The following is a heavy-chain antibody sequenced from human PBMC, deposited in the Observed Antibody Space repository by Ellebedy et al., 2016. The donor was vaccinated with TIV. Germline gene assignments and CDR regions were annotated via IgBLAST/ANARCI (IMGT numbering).Heavy chain of an antibody. V-gene: IGHV3-11*01. J-gene: IGHJ4*02. Sequence: GESLKISCAASGFTFSDYYMSWIRQAPGKGLEWVSYISSSGSTIYYADSVKGRFTISRDNAKNSLYLQMNSLRAEDTAVYYCARLMNNDYGDYEAPLFDYWGQGTLVTVSS. CDR1: GFTFSDYY. CDR2: ISSSGSTI. D-gene: IGHD4-17*01. CDR3: ARLMNNDYGDYEAPLFDY.